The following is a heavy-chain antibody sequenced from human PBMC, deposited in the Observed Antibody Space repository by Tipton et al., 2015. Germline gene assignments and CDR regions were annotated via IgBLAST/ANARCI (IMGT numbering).Heavy chain of an antibody. V-gene: IGHV4-39*01. CDR3: ARLSSVTGGMDV. CDR2: VYYSGST. CDR1: GDSISSSSYY. D-gene: IGHD5/OR15-5a*01. J-gene: IGHJ6*02. Sequence: TLSLTCTVSGDSISSSSYYWGWIRQPPGKGLEWIGSVYYSGSTFYSPSLKSRVTISVDTTKNQFSLRLSSVTAADTTVFYCARLSSVTGGMDVWGQGTTVTVSS.